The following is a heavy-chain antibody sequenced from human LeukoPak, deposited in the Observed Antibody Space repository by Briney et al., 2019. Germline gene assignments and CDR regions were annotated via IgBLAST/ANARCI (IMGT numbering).Heavy chain of an antibody. CDR1: GFTFSDYY. Sequence: PGGSLRLSCAASGFTFSDYYMSWTRQAPGKGLEWVSYISSSGSTIYYADSVKGRFTISRDNAKNSLYLQMNSLRAEDTAVYYCAREKAVAGTQFDYWGQGTLVTVSS. CDR2: ISSSGSTI. V-gene: IGHV3-11*04. CDR3: AREKAVAGTQFDY. D-gene: IGHD6-19*01. J-gene: IGHJ4*02.